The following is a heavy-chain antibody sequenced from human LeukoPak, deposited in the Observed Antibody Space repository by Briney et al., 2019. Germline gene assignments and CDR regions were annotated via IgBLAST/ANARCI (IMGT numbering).Heavy chain of an antibody. CDR2: ISSSSSTT. D-gene: IGHD1-26*01. CDR1: GFTFSSYS. CDR3: ARVAQWELLPDY. J-gene: IGHJ4*02. Sequence: GGSLRLSCAASGFTFSSYSMNWVRQAPGKGLEWVSYISSSSSTTYYADSVKGRFTISRDNAKNSLYLQMNSLRAEDTAVYYCARVAQWELLPDYWGQGTLVTVSS. V-gene: IGHV3-48*04.